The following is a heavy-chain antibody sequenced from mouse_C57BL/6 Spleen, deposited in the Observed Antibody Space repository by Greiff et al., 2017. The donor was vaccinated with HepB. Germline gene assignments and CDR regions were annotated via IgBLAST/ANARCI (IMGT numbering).Heavy chain of an antibody. D-gene: IGHD1-1*01. Sequence: QVQLQQPGAELVKPGASVKLSCKASGYTFTSYWMQWVKQRPGQGLEWIGEIDPSDSYTNYNQKFKGKATLTVDTSSSTAYMQLSSLTSEDSAVYYCARRAITTVVARYFDVWGTGTTVTGSS. CDR1: GYTFTSYW. CDR3: ARRAITTVVARYFDV. V-gene: IGHV1-50*01. CDR2: IDPSDSYT. J-gene: IGHJ1*03.